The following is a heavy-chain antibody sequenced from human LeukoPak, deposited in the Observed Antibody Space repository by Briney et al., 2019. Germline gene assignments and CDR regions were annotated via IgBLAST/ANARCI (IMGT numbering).Heavy chain of an antibody. CDR3: ARHAHSSSWYAFDY. V-gene: IGHV4-59*08. J-gene: IGHJ4*02. CDR1: GVSISSYY. D-gene: IGHD6-13*01. CDR2: IYYSGST. Sequence: MSSETLSLTCTVSGVSISSYYWSWIRQPPGKGLEWIGYIYYSGSTRYNPSLKSRVTISVDTSKDQFSLKLSSLTAADTAVYYCARHAHSSSWYAFDYWGQGTLVTVSS.